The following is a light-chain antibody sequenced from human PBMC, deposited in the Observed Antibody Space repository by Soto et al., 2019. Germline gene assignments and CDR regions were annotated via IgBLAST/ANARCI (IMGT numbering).Light chain of an antibody. Sequence: DIVMTQSPLSLPVTPGEPASISCTSSQSLLHSNGYNYLAWYLQKPGQSPQLLVYLGSNRASGVPDRFSGSGSGTDFTLKISRVEAADVGVYYCMQVLETPFSFGPGTKVDIK. CDR1: QSLLHSNGYNY. J-gene: IGKJ3*01. CDR2: LGS. V-gene: IGKV2-28*01. CDR3: MQVLETPFS.